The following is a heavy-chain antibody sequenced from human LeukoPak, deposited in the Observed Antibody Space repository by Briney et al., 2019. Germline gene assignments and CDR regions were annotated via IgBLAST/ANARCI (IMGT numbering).Heavy chain of an antibody. CDR1: GGSFSSYY. Sequence: SETLSLTCTVSGGSFSSYYWSWVRQPPGKGLEGIGYIYNSENTKYNSSLESRVTISVDTSKNQFFLKLSSVTAADTAVYYCARFHSGPSGWYVLWYFDHWGRGTLVTVSS. D-gene: IGHD6-19*01. V-gene: IGHV4-4*09. CDR2: IYNSENT. J-gene: IGHJ2*01. CDR3: ARFHSGPSGWYVLWYFDH.